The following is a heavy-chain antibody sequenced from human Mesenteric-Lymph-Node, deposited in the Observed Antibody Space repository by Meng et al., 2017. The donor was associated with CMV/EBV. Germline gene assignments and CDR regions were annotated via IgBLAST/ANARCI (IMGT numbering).Heavy chain of an antibody. Sequence: SGFTFRTYAMPWVRQAPGKGLEWVALISYDGTNKSADSVKGRFTISRDNSKNTLYLQMNSLRTEDTAMYYCARTLPFGFGSASLGYWGQGTLVTVSS. CDR3: ARTLPFGFGSASLGY. CDR2: ISYDGTNK. J-gene: IGHJ4*02. CDR1: GFTFRTYA. D-gene: IGHD3-16*01. V-gene: IGHV3-30-3*01.